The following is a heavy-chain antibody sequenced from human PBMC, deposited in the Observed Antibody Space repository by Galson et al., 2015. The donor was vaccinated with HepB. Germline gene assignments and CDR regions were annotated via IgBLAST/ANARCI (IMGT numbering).Heavy chain of an antibody. V-gene: IGHV1-18*04. J-gene: IGHJ6*02. Sequence: SVKVSCKASGYTFTSYGISWVRQAPGQGLEWMGWISAYNGNTNYAQKLQGRVTMTTDTSTSTAYMELRSLRSDDTAVYYCARDPGGIAVAGTYGMDVWGQGTTVTVSS. CDR1: GYTFTSYG. CDR3: ARDPGGIAVAGTYGMDV. D-gene: IGHD6-19*01. CDR2: ISAYNGNT.